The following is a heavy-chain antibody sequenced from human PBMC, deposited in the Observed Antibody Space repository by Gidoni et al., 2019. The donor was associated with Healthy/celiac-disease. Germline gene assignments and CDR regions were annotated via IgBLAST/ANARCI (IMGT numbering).Heavy chain of an antibody. CDR1: GFTFSSYG. J-gene: IGHJ4*02. V-gene: IGHV3-33*01. D-gene: IGHD6-19*01. Sequence: QVQLVESGGGVVQPGRSLRLSCAASGFTFSSYGMHWVRQAPGKGREWVAVIWYDGSNKYYADPVKGRFTISRDNSKNTLYLQMNSLRAEDTAVYYCARDASVWLVFDGPDYWGQGTLVTVSS. CDR3: ARDASVWLVFDGPDY. CDR2: IWYDGSNK.